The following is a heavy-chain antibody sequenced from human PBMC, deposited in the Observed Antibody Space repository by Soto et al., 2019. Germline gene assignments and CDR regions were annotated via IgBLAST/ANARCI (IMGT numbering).Heavy chain of an antibody. J-gene: IGHJ4*02. CDR1: GFTFSRYG. CDR2: ISSSTSYV. D-gene: IGHD6-25*01. CDR3: AKDKGGTPYYIDS. V-gene: IGHV3-21*02. Sequence: EVQLVESGGGLVKPGGSLRLSCAASGFTFSRYGMNWLRQAPGKGLEWVASISSSTSYVYYADSVKGRFSTSRDNAKNILYLQMNDLTTEDTALYYCAKDKGGTPYYIDSWGQGILVTVSS.